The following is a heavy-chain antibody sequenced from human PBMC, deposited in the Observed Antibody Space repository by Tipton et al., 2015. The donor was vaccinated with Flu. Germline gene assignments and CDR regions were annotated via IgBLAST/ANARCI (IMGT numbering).Heavy chain of an antibody. J-gene: IGHJ4*02. CDR1: GFTFSTYW. CDR3: ARQLGGGDCY. Sequence: GSLRLSCAASGFTFSTYWMHWVRQAPGKGLVWVSRINPDGSSTSYADSVKGRFTISRDNAMNTLYLQMNSLRAEDTAVYYCARQLGGGDCYWGQGTLVTVSS. V-gene: IGHV3-74*01. D-gene: IGHD2-21*01. CDR2: INPDGSST.